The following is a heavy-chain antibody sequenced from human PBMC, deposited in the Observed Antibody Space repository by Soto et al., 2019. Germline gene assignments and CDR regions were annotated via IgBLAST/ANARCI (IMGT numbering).Heavy chain of an antibody. V-gene: IGHV1-18*01. J-gene: IGHJ4*02. CDR1: GYTFTSYG. CDR3: ARMGGDDYGDYSPPNAYYFDY. D-gene: IGHD4-17*01. CDR2: ISAYNGNT. Sequence: QVQLVQSGAEVKKPGASVKVSCKASGYTFTSYGISWVRQAPGQGLEWMGWISAYNGNTNYAQKLQGRVTMTTDTSTSTAYMELRSLRSDDTAVYYCARMGGDDYGDYSPPNAYYFDYWGQGTLVTVSS.